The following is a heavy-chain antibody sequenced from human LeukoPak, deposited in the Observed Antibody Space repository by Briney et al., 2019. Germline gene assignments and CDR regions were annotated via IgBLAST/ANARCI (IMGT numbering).Heavy chain of an antibody. J-gene: IGHJ5*02. CDR1: GGSISSYY. Sequence: PSETLSLTCTVSGGSISSYYWSWIRQPAGKGLEWIGRIYTSGSTNYNPSLKSRVTMSVDTSKNQFSLKLSSVTAADTAVYYCARDGGYCSSTSCYFGSENWFDPWGQGTLVTVSS. V-gene: IGHV4-4*07. CDR2: IYTSGST. D-gene: IGHD2-2*01. CDR3: ARDGGYCSSTSCYFGSENWFDP.